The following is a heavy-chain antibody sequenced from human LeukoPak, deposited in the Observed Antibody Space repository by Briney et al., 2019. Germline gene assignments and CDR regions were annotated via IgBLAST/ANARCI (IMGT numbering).Heavy chain of an antibody. CDR2: ISTHNGKT. CDR3: ARDVGTTHFDS. CDR1: GYPFSTYG. J-gene: IGHJ4*02. V-gene: IGHV1-18*03. Sequence: ASVKVSCKASGYPFSTYGISWVRQAPGQGLQWMAWISTHNGKTDYAQNFQDRVTVTRDTSTSTVYMELRSLRSDDMAVYFCARDVGTTHFDSWGQGTLVTVSS. D-gene: IGHD5-12*01.